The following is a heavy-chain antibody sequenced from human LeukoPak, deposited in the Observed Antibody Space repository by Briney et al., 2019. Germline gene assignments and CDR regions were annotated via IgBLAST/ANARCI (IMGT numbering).Heavy chain of an antibody. D-gene: IGHD6-13*01. V-gene: IGHV4-34*01. CDR3: ARGRPWYSSSSLGY. CDR1: GGSFSGYY. J-gene: IGHJ4*02. Sequence: PSETLSLTCAVYGGSFSGYYGSWIRQPPGKGLERIGEINHSGSTNYNPSLKSRVTISVDTSKNQFSLKLSSVTAADTAVYYCARGRPWYSSSSLGYWGQGTLVTVSS. CDR2: INHSGST.